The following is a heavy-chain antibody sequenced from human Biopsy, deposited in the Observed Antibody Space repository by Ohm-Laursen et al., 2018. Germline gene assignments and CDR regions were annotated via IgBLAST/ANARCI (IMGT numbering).Heavy chain of an antibody. J-gene: IGHJ4*02. CDR1: GGSISDSTYH. CDR3: ARQVDFWSGYVDY. V-gene: IGHV4-39*01. D-gene: IGHD3-3*01. CDR2: IYYSGNT. Sequence: GTLSLTCTVSGGSISDSTYHWGWIRQSPGKGLEWIGNIYYSGNTDYSPSLKSRVTISVDTSNNQFSLKMRSVTAADTAVYYCARQVDFWSGYVDYWGQGTLVTVSS.